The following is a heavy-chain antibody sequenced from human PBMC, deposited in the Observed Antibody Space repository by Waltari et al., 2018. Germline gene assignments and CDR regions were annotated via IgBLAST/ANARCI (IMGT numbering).Heavy chain of an antibody. J-gene: IGHJ6*03. Sequence: EVQLLESGGGLVQPGGSLRLSCAASGFTFSSYAMSWVRQAPGKGLEWVSAISGSGCSTYYADAVKGRFTIARDNSKNTLYLQMNSLRAEDTAVYYCAKEGPLPYYDFWNSSGGYYYYMDVWGKGTTVTISS. V-gene: IGHV3-23*01. CDR1: GFTFSSYA. CDR3: AKEGPLPYYDFWNSSGGYYYYMDV. CDR2: ISGSGCST. D-gene: IGHD3-3*01.